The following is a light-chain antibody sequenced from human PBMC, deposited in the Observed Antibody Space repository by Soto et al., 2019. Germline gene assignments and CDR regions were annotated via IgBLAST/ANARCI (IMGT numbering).Light chain of an antibody. CDR2: DAS. J-gene: IGKJ1*01. Sequence: DIQMTQSPSTRSASAGDRVTITCRASQSISSWLAWYQQKPGKAPKLLIYDASSLESGVPSRFSGSGSGTEFTLTISSLQPDDFATYYCQQYNSYSWTFGQGTKVDIK. CDR1: QSISSW. CDR3: QQYNSYSWT. V-gene: IGKV1-5*01.